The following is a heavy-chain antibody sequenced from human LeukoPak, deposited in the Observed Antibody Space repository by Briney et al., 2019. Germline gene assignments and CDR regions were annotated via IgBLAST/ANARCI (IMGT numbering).Heavy chain of an antibody. Sequence: ASVKVSCKASGYTFTSYAMNWVRQAPGQGLEWMGWISAYNGNTNYAQKLQGRVTMTTDTSTSTAYMELRSLRSDDTAVYYCARGSYYYDSSVGDYWGQGTLVTVSS. V-gene: IGHV1-18*01. CDR3: ARGSYYYDSSVGDY. CDR2: ISAYNGNT. D-gene: IGHD3-22*01. J-gene: IGHJ4*02. CDR1: GYTFTSYA.